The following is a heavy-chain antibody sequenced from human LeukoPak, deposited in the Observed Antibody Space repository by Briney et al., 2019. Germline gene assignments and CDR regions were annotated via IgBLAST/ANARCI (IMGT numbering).Heavy chain of an antibody. CDR1: GYTFTGYY. J-gene: IGHJ4*02. D-gene: IGHD6-19*01. V-gene: IGHV1-2*02. CDR3: ARGYSSPVPNFDY. CDR2: INSNNGGT. Sequence: PLASVKVSCKASGYTFTGYYMHWVRQAPGQGLEWVGWINSNNGGTSYAQNFQGRVTMTRDTSITTAYMELPSLTSDDTAVYYCARGYSSPVPNFDYWGQGTLVTVSS.